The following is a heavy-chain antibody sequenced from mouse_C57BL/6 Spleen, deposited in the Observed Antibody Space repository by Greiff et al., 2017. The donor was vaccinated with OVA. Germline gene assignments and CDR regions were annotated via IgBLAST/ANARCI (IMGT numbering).Heavy chain of an antibody. D-gene: IGHD2-3*01. Sequence: SGAELVRPGASVKLSCKASGYTFTDYYINWVKQRPGQGLEWIARIYPGSGNTYYNEKFKGKATLTAEKSSSTAYMQLSSLTSEDSAVYFCARPYDGYAMDYWGQGTSVTVSS. J-gene: IGHJ4*01. CDR1: GYTFTDYY. CDR3: ARPYDGYAMDY. V-gene: IGHV1-76*01. CDR2: IYPGSGNT.